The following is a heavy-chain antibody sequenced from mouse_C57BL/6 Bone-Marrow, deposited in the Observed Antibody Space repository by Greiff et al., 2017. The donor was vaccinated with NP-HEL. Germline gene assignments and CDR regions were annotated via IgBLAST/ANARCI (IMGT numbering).Heavy chain of an antibody. CDR1: GFTFNTYA. CDR3: VRGTAQAKDYAMDY. Sequence: EVQGVESGGGLVQPKGSLKLSCAASGFTFNTYAMHWVRQAPGKGLEWVARIRSKSSNYATYYADSVKDRFTISRDDSQSMLYLQMNNLKTEDTAMYYCVRGTAQAKDYAMDYWGQGTSVTVSS. CDR2: IRSKSSNYAT. J-gene: IGHJ4*01. V-gene: IGHV10-3*01. D-gene: IGHD3-2*02.